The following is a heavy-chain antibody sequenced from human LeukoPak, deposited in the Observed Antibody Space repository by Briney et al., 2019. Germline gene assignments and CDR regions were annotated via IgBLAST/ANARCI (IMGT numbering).Heavy chain of an antibody. J-gene: IGHJ6*03. CDR3: VRDPSYGSSWYYYMDV. V-gene: IGHV3-48*03. CDR1: EFTFVRYA. Sequence: HAGGSLRLSCAASEFTFVRYAMNWVRQAPGKGLEWVSYISSSFKIGYADSVKGRFTISRDNSKNSLYLQMDSLRVEDTAVYYCVRDPSYGSSWYYYMDVWGKGTTVTVSS. D-gene: IGHD6-13*01. CDR2: ISSSFKIG.